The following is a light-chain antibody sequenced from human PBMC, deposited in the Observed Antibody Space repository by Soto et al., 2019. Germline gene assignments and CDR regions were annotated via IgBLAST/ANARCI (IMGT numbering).Light chain of an antibody. V-gene: IGKV3-15*01. CDR3: QQYKSWPIT. CDR1: QSVSGD. CDR2: GPS. J-gene: IGKJ5*01. Sequence: EIVMMQSPATLSVSPGERATLSCRASQSVSGDFAWYQQKPGQAPRLLIYGPSTRATGIPARFSGSGSGTEFTLTISGLQSEDFAIYFCQQYKSWPITFGQGTRLEMK.